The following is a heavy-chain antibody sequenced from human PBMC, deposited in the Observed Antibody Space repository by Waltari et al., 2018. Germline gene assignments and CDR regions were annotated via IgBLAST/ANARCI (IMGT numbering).Heavy chain of an antibody. CDR3: ARGGGSYWGRDAFDI. CDR2: IYHSGST. J-gene: IGHJ3*02. CDR1: GYSISSGYY. D-gene: IGHD1-26*01. Sequence: QVQLQESGPGLVKPSETLSLTCAVPGYSISSGYYWGWLRQPPGKGLEWMGSIYHSGSTYYTPSLKSRVTISVDTSKNQFSLKLSSVTAADTAVYYWARGGGSYWGRDAFDIWGQGTMVTVSS. V-gene: IGHV4-38-2*01.